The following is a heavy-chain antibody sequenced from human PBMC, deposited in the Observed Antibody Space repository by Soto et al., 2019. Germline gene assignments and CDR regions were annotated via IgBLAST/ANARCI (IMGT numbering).Heavy chain of an antibody. CDR1: GGSFSGYY. V-gene: IGHV4-34*01. D-gene: IGHD5-18*01. CDR3: ARGEDSAKVAH. Sequence: QVQLHQWGAGLLKPSETLSLTCDVYGGSFSGYYWTWIRQTPGKGLEWIGEIHPHGAHDFNPSLGSRLTISLDTSKKQFFLKLSSVTAADTAVYYCARGEDSAKVAHWGQGALITVSS. CDR2: IHPHGAH. J-gene: IGHJ4*02.